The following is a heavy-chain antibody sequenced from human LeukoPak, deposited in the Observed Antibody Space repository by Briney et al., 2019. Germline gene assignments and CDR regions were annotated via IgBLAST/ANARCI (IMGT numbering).Heavy chain of an antibody. CDR2: LYTGGTT. Sequence: GGSLRLSCAASGFTVSSNYMSWVRQAPGKGLEWVSVLYTGGTTYYADSVKGRFTVSRYNSKNTVYLDMNTLRAEDTAVYYCARAVDIVATTPFDLWGQGTMVTVSS. D-gene: IGHD5-12*01. CDR1: GFTVSSNY. CDR3: ARAVDIVATTPFDL. V-gene: IGHV3-66*01. J-gene: IGHJ3*01.